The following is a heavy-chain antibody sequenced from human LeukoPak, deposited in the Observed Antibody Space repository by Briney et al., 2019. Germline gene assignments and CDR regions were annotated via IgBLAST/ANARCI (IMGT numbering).Heavy chain of an antibody. CDR3: ARSDRTDFYFDY. V-gene: IGHV1-2*02. J-gene: IGHJ4*02. CDR1: GYTFTGYY. Sequence: ASVTVSCKASGYTFTGYYMHWVRQAPGQGLEWMGWINPNSGGTNYAQKFQGRVTMTTDTSTSTVYMELRSLRSDDTAVYYCARSDRTDFYFDYWGQGTLVTVFS. CDR2: INPNSGGT. D-gene: IGHD1-14*01.